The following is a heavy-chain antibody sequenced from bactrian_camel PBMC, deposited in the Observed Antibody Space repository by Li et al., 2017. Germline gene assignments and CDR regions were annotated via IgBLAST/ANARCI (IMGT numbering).Heavy chain of an antibody. CDR3: AAANVPVVAIATMTRVLREMDFPD. Sequence: QVQLVESGGGSVQAGGTLRLACKASGYTTTRMCMGWFRQAPGKEREAVAHLGNDDRTTYVDSVKGRFIISKDNTKNTLYLQMNNLKPEDTGVYSCAAANVPVVAIATMTRVLREMDFPDWGRGTQVTVS. D-gene: IGHD3*01. CDR1: GYTTTRMC. CDR2: LGNDDRT. J-gene: IGHJ4*01. V-gene: IGHV3S53*01.